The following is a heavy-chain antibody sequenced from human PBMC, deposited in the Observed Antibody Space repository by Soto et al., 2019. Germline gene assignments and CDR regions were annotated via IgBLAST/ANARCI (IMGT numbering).Heavy chain of an antibody. D-gene: IGHD3-16*01. CDR1: GFSFSNHA. CDR3: AKGAWSYYASCFED. V-gene: IGHV3-23*01. Sequence: EVQLLESGGGLVQPGGSLRLSCAASGFSFSNHAMSWVRQAPGKGLEWVSSINDNGGDIYYADSVKGHFTISRDNSKNTVYLQMNSLRGDDTAIYYCAKGAWSYYASCFEDWGQGTLVTVSS. CDR2: INDNGGDI. J-gene: IGHJ4*02.